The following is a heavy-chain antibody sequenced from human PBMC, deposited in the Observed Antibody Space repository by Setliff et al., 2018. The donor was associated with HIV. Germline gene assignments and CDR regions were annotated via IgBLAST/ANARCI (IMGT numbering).Heavy chain of an antibody. CDR1: VFTFNNYA. Sequence: GGSLRLSCAASVFTFNNYAMNWVRQAPGKGLEWVAFIRYDGSQKYYVDSVKGRFTISRDNSKNTLYLQMNSLRVEDTAVYYCAKDVCSGAYCYAYYYYGMDVWDQGTMVTVSS. CDR3: AKDVCSGAYCYAYYYYGMDV. V-gene: IGHV3-30*02. CDR2: IRYDGSQK. D-gene: IGHD2-15*01. J-gene: IGHJ6*02.